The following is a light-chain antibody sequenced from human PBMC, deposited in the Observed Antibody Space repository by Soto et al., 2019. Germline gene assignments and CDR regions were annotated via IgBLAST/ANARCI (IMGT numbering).Light chain of an antibody. J-gene: IGLJ7*01. CDR3: CSYAGSSTFV. CDR1: SSDVGSYNL. V-gene: IGLV2-23*01. CDR2: EGS. Sequence: QSALTQPASVSGSPGQSITISGTGTSSDVGSYNLVSWYQQHPGKAPKLMIYEGSKRPSGVSNRFSGSKSGNTASLTISGLQAEDEADYYCCSYAGSSTFVFGTGTQLTVL.